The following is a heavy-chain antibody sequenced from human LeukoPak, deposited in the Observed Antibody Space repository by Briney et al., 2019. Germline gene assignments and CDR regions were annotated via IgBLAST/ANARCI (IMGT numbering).Heavy chain of an antibody. J-gene: IGHJ4*02. V-gene: IGHV1-2*02. CDR3: ARGLGLDD. CDR2: INPSSGGT. Sequence: ASVKVSFKASGYSLNAYYMHWVRQAPGQGLEWMGWINPSSGGTKYAQNFQGRVTMARDTSISTTYMELSRLTSDDTAVYYCARGLGLDDWGQGTLVTVSS. D-gene: IGHD4-11*01. CDR1: GYSLNAYY.